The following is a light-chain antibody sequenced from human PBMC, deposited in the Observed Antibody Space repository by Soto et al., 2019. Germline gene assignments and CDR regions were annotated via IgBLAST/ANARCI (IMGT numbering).Light chain of an antibody. V-gene: IGKV1-39*01. Sequence: DIQMTQSASSLSASVGDRVTITCRASQSISSNLYWHQQKPGKAPKVLIYAASSLQSGVPSRFSGSGSGTDFPLTISSLQPEDFATYYCQQSYSIPYTFGQGTKLEIK. CDR1: QSISSN. CDR3: QQSYSIPYT. CDR2: AAS. J-gene: IGKJ2*01.